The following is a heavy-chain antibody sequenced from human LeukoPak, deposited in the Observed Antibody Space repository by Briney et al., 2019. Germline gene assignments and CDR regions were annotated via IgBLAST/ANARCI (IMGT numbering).Heavy chain of an antibody. CDR1: GASITSYY. D-gene: IGHD6-19*01. CDR3: VRFGSGWWYNDY. J-gene: IGHJ4*02. V-gene: IGHV4-59*01. CDR2: IYHTGNI. Sequence: SETLSLTCAVSGASITSYYWTWIRQPPGKGLEWIGYIYHTGNIKYNPSLNSRVTISIDTSKNQFSLKLSPVTAADTAVYYCVRFGSGWWYNDYWGQGTLVTVSS.